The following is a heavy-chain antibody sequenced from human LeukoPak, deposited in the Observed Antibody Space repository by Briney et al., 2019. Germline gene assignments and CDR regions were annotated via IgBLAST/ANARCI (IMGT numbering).Heavy chain of an antibody. CDR2: IYSGGDT. J-gene: IGHJ4*02. V-gene: IGHV3-53*01. CDR1: RFTVSSNY. Sequence: GGSLRLSCAASRFTVSSNYMSWVRQAPGKGLEWVSVIYSGGDTYYADSVKGRFTISRDNSKNTLYLQMNSLRAEDTAVYYCARDIGGIFDSWGQGTLVTVSS. D-gene: IGHD1-26*01. CDR3: ARDIGGIFDS.